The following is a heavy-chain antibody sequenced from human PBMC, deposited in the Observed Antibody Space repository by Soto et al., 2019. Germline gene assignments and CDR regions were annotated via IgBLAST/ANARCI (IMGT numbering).Heavy chain of an antibody. Sequence: QVQLVASGAEVKKPGASVKVSCKGSGYTVNSYGINWVRQAPGQGLEWMGWISAYNGQTNYAQKLQGRVTLTTDTFTNKAYMDLRSLRYDDTAVYYCARDTRDGMDVWGQGTTVTVSS. J-gene: IGHJ6*02. CDR3: ARDTRDGMDV. V-gene: IGHV1-18*04. CDR2: ISAYNGQT. CDR1: GYTVNSYG.